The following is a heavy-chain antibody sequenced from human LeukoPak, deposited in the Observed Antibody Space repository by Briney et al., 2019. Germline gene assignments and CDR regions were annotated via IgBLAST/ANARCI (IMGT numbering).Heavy chain of an antibody. CDR3: ARDGGYSGYDLMDYYYYMDV. V-gene: IGHV1-8*03. CDR2: MNPNSGNT. Sequence: ASVKVSCKASGYTFTSYGISWVRQAPGQGLEWMGWMNPNSGNTGYAQKFQGKVTITRNTSISTAYMELSSLRSEDTAVYYCARDGGYSGYDLMDYYYYMDVWGKGTTVTVSS. CDR1: GYTFTSYG. J-gene: IGHJ6*03. D-gene: IGHD5-12*01.